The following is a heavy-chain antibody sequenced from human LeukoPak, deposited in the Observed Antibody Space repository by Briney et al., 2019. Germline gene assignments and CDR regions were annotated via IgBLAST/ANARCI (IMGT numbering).Heavy chain of an antibody. V-gene: IGHV4-34*01. D-gene: IGHD2-15*01. Sequence: SETLSLTCAVYGGSFSGYYWSWIRQPPGKGLEWIGEINHSGSTNYNPSLKSRVAISVDTSKNQFSLKLSPVTAADTAVYYCASCIFNWFDPWGQGTLVTVSS. CDR1: GGSFSGYY. CDR3: ASCIFNWFDP. J-gene: IGHJ5*02. CDR2: INHSGST.